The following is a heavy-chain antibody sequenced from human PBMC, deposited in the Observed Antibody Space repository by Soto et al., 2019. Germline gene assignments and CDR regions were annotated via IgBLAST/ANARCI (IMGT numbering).Heavy chain of an antibody. CDR1: GGSFSGYY. D-gene: IGHD2-2*01. CDR2: INHSGST. J-gene: IGHJ4*02. V-gene: IGHV4-34*01. CDR3: ARVTLQDIVVVPAASDQIDY. Sequence: SETLSLTCAVYGGSFSGYYWTWIRQPPGKGLEWIGEINHSGSTNYNPSLKSRVTISVDTSKNQFSLKLSSVTAADTAVYYCARVTLQDIVVVPAASDQIDYWGQGTLVTVSS.